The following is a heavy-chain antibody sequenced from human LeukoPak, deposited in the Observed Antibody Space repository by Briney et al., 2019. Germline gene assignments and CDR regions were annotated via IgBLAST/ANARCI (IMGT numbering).Heavy chain of an antibody. D-gene: IGHD3-22*01. CDR3: ARDKRNYYYDSSGLD. V-gene: IGHV7-4-1*02. CDR2: INTNTGNP. J-gene: IGHJ4*02. Sequence: ASVKVSCKASGYTFTSYAMNWVRQAPGQGLEWMGWINTNTGNPTYAQGFTGRFVFSLDTSVSTAYLQISSLKAEDTAVYYCARDKRNYYYDSSGLDWGQGTLVTVSS. CDR1: GYTFTSYA.